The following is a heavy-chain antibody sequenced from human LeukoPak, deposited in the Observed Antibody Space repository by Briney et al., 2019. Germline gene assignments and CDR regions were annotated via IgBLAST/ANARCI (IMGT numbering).Heavy chain of an antibody. CDR1: GFTFSDYY. Sequence: KSGGSLRLSCAASGFTFSDYYMSWIRQAPGKGLEWVSYISSSSSYTNYADSVKGRFTVSRDNAKNTLYLQMNSLRVEDTAVYYCARVYGYDFWSGYDRWGQGTLVTVSS. CDR3: ARVYGYDFWSGYDR. J-gene: IGHJ4*02. CDR2: ISSSSSYT. D-gene: IGHD3-3*01. V-gene: IGHV3-11*06.